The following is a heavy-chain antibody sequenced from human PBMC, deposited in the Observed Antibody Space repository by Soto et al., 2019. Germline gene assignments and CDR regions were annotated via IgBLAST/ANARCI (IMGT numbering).Heavy chain of an antibody. V-gene: IGHV1-69*12. CDR3: ASGIQLWLRRINNGYSG. Sequence: QVQLVQSGAEVKKPESSVKVSCKAPGGTFSIYAISWVRQAPGQGLEWMGGIIPMFGTANYAQRFQDRVTINADESTNTVYMELSSLRSEDTAVYFCASGIQLWLRRINNGYSGWGQGTLVTVSS. D-gene: IGHD5-18*01. CDR1: GGTFSIYA. J-gene: IGHJ4*02. CDR2: IIPMFGTA.